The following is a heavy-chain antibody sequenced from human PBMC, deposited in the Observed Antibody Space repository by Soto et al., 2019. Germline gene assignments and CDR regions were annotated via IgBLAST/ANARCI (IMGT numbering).Heavy chain of an antibody. CDR1: GFTFSSYA. J-gene: IGHJ4*02. CDR3: ANNLFDILTGPTPFY. CDR2: ISGSGGST. V-gene: IGHV3-23*01. D-gene: IGHD3-9*01. Sequence: GGSLRLSCAASGFTFSSYAMSWVRQAPGKGLEWVSAISGSGGSTYYADSVKGRFTISRDNSKNTLYLQMNSLRAEDTAVYYCANNLFDILTGPTPFYWGQGTLVTVSS.